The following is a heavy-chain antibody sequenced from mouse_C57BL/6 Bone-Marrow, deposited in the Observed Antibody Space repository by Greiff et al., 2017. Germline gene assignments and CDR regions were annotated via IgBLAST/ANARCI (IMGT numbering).Heavy chain of an antibody. CDR2: ISTLAYSI. CDR1: GFTFSDYG. Sequence: EVQVVESGGGLVQPGGSLKLSCAASGFTFSDYGMAWVRQAPRQGPEWVAFISTLAYSIYYADTVTGRFTLSGENAKNTLYLEMSSLRSEDTAMYYCARHAYYSNSGFAYWGQGTLVTVSA. CDR3: ARHAYYSNSGFAY. J-gene: IGHJ3*01. D-gene: IGHD2-5*01. V-gene: IGHV5-15*01.